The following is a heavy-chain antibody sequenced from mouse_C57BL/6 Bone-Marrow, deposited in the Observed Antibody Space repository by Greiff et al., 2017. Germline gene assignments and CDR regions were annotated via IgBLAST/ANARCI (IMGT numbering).Heavy chain of an antibody. Sequence: DVKLVESGGGLVQPKGSLKLSCAASGFTFNTYALPWFRQAPGKGLEWVARIRSKSSNYATYYADSVQDRFTISRDDSQSMLYLQMNNLKTEDTAMYYCVRDYGSSSFAYWGQGTLVTVSA. CDR2: IRSKSSNYAT. CDR1: GFTFNTYA. D-gene: IGHD1-1*01. J-gene: IGHJ3*01. V-gene: IGHV10-3*01. CDR3: VRDYGSSSFAY.